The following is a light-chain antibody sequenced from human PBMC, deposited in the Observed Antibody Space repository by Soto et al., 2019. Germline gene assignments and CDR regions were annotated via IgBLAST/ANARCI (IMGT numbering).Light chain of an antibody. CDR1: NNDIGTYNY. CDR3: TSFTNSTPVV. CDR2: EVS. Sequence: SVLTQPASVSGSPGQSITISCTGTNNDIGTYNYVSWYQHHPGKAPKLLIYEVSNRPSGVSNRFSGSKSGNTASLTISGLQAEDEGDYHCTSFTNSTPVVFGGGTKLTVL. V-gene: IGLV2-14*01. J-gene: IGLJ2*01.